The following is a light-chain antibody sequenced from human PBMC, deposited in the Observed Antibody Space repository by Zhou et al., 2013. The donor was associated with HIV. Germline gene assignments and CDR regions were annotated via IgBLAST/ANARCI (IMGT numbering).Light chain of an antibody. CDR3: QQYSSFPT. CDR1: QRISSW. V-gene: IGKV1-5*03. CDR2: KAS. J-gene: IGKJ4*01. Sequence: DIQMTQSPSTLSASVGDRVTITCRASQRISSWLAWYQQKPGKAPRLLIHKASNLESGVPSRFSGSGSGTEFTLTISSLQPVDIATYYCQQYSSFPTFGRRDRRW.